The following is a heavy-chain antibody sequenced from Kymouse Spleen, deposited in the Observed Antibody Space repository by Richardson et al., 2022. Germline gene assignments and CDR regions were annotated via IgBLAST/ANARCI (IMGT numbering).Heavy chain of an antibody. CDR2: IRSKANSYAT. Sequence: EVQLVESGGGLVQPGGSLKLSCAASGFTFSGSAMHWVRQASGKGLEWVGRIRSKANSYATAYAASVKGRFTISRDDSKNTAYLQMNSLKTEDTAVYYCTRIAAAEDYWGQGTLVTVSS. D-gene: IGHD6-13*01. CDR3: TRIAAAEDY. V-gene: IGHV3-73*02. J-gene: IGHJ4*02. CDR1: GFTFSGSA.